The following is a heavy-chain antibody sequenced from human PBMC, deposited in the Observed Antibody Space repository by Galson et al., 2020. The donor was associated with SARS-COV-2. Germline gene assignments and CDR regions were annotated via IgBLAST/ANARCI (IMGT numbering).Heavy chain of an antibody. CDR1: GFTFRSYG. D-gene: IGHD2-15*01. Sequence: GGSLRLSCAASGFTFRSYGMHWVRQAPGKGLEWVAVICSAGSSNYDADSVKGRFTISRDNSKTTLSLQMNSLRAEDTALYYCARDSSMVAHGVDYWGQGTLVTVSS. CDR2: ICSAGSSN. J-gene: IGHJ4*02. V-gene: IGHV3-33*01. CDR3: ARDSSMVAHGVDY.